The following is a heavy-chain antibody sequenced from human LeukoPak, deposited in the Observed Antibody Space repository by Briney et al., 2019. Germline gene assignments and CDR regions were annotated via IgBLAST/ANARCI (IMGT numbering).Heavy chain of an antibody. D-gene: IGHD3-22*01. V-gene: IGHV4-34*01. Sequence: PSETLSLTCAVYGGSFSGYYWCWIRQPPGKGLEWIGEINHSGSTNYNPSLKSRVTISVDTSKNQFSLKLSSVTAADTAVYYCARELYYYDSSGYYPFDYWGQGTLVTVSS. CDR2: INHSGST. CDR3: ARELYYYDSSGYYPFDY. CDR1: GGSFSGYY. J-gene: IGHJ4*02.